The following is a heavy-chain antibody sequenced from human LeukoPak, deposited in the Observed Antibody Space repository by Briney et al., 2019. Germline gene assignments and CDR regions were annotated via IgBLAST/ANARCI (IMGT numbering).Heavy chain of an antibody. V-gene: IGHV1-8*01. CDR3: ARGLGDYNTDWFPVSGY. CDR2: MNPGNGDT. D-gene: IGHD3-9*01. Sequence: ASVKVSCKASGYTFTTHDLTWVRQATGQGLEWMGWMNPGNGDTAYAQKFQGRVTLTRDTSMSTAYMELNNLGSGDTAIYYCARGLGDYNTDWFPVSGYWGQGTPVTDSS. CDR1: GYTFTTHD. J-gene: IGHJ4*02.